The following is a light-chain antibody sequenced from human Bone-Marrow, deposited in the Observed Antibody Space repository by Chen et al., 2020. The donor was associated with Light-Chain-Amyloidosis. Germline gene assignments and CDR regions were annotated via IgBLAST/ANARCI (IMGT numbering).Light chain of an antibody. J-gene: IGLJ2*01. V-gene: IGLV2-8*01. CDR2: EVT. CDR3: TSYSGTYNLVL. Sequence: SALSQPPPASGSPGQSVPISCTGDSMDVGGYNYVSWYQQFPGKAPNLIIYEVTKRPSGVPDRFSGSKSGNTASLIVSGLQAEDEADYFCTSYSGTYNLVLFGGGTKLTVL. CDR1: SMDVGGYNY.